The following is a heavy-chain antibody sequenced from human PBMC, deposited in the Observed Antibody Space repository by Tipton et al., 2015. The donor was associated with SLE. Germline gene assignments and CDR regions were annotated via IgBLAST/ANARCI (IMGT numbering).Heavy chain of an antibody. CDR2: IDPNSGGT. V-gene: IGHV1-2*02. J-gene: IGHJ4*02. Sequence: QVQLVQSGAEVKQPGASGKVSCTASGYTFNDYYLHWVRQAPGQGLEWMGWIDPNSGGTNFAQEFQGRVSMTTDTSIGTAYLDLSRLTSDDTAVYYCARGDFDTVDSWGQGTLVIVSS. CDR3: ARGDFDTVDS. D-gene: IGHD3-9*01. CDR1: GYTFNDYY.